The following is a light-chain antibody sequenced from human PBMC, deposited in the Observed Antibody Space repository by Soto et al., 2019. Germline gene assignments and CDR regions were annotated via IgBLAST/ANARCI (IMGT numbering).Light chain of an antibody. V-gene: IGKV3-15*01. J-gene: IGKJ4*01. Sequence: EIVMTQSPATLSVCPGERATLSCRASQSVSSNLDWYQQKPGQTPKLLIYVASTRATGIPARFSGSGSGTEFTLTISSLQSEDFAVYYCQQYNDWPLTFGGGTKVEFK. CDR3: QQYNDWPLT. CDR1: QSVSSN. CDR2: VAS.